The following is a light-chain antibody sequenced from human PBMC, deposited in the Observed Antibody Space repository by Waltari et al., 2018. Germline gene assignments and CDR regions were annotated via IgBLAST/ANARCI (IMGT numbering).Light chain of an antibody. CDR1: QSISKW. Sequence: DTQLTHSPSTLSASLGDSASFSCRASQSISKWLAWYQQKPGKAPKLLIYKASTLESGVPSRFSGSGSGTEFTLTISSLQPEDFATYYCQQYNSYSLLSFGGGTKVEIK. J-gene: IGKJ4*01. V-gene: IGKV1-5*03. CDR3: QQYNSYSLLS. CDR2: KAS.